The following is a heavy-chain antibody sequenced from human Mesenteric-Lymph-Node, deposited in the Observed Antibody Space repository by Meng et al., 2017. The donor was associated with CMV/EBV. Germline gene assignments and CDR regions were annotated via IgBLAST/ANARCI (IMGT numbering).Heavy chain of an antibody. J-gene: IGHJ4*02. Sequence: GGSLRLSCAASGFAFSNYWVHWVRQAPGKGLVWVSRIHSDGSGTAYADSVKGRFTISRDNAKNKLYLQMNSLRAEDKAVYYCARASPYSSSYFDYWGQGTLVTVSS. CDR2: IHSDGSGT. V-gene: IGHV3-74*01. CDR1: GFAFSNYW. CDR3: ARASPYSSSYFDY. D-gene: IGHD6-6*01.